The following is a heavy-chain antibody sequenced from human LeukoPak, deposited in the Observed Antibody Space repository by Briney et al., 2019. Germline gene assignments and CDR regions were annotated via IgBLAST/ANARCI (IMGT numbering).Heavy chain of an antibody. Sequence: ASVKVSCKASGYTFTSYYMHWVRQAPGQGLEWMGIINPSGGSTSYAQKFQGRVTMTRDTSTSTVYMELSGLGSEDTAVYYCARGGGFGELFHYWGQGTLVTVSS. CDR2: INPSGGST. D-gene: IGHD3-10*01. CDR3: ARGGGFGELFHY. V-gene: IGHV1-46*01. J-gene: IGHJ4*02. CDR1: GYTFTSYY.